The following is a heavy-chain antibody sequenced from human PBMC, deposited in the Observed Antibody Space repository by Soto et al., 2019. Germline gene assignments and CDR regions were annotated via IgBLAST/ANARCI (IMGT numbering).Heavy chain of an antibody. J-gene: IGHJ6*02. Sequence: SETLSLTCAVYGGTFSDYYWSWIRQPPGKGLAWIGEINHSGRTNYNPSLKSRLTITVDTSKNQVSLNLSSVTAADTAVYYCARGKIDWSFYYGMDVWGQGTTVTVSS. D-gene: IGHD3-9*01. CDR2: INHSGRT. CDR3: ARGKIDWSFYYGMDV. CDR1: GGTFSDYY. V-gene: IGHV4-34*01.